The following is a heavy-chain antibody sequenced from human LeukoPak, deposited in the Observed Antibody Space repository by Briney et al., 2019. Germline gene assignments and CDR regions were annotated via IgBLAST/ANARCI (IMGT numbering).Heavy chain of an antibody. D-gene: IGHD4/OR15-4a*01. CDR1: GFTFSSYA. V-gene: IGHV3-23*01. CDR2: ISGSGGST. J-gene: IGHJ4*02. CDR3: AKDSLGAPPQTIDY. Sequence: TGGSLRLSCAASGFTFSSYAMSWVRQAPGKGLEWVSAISGSGGSTYYADSVKGRFTISRDNSKNTLYLQMNSLRAEDTAVYYCAKDSLGAPPQTIDYWGQGTLVTVSS.